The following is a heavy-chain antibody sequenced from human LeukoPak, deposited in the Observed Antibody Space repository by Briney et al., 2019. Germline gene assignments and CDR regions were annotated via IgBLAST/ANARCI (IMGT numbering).Heavy chain of an antibody. CDR3: ARDPGSSWYLNYFDY. CDR1: GDSVSSNSAA. D-gene: IGHD6-13*01. V-gene: IGHV6-1*01. Sequence: SQTLSLTCALSGDSVSSNSAAWNWIRQSPSRGLEWLGRRYYRSKWYNDYAVSVKSRITINPDTSKNQFSLQLNSVTPEDTAVYYCARDPGSSWYLNYFDYWGQGTLVTVSS. J-gene: IGHJ4*02. CDR2: RYYRSKWYN.